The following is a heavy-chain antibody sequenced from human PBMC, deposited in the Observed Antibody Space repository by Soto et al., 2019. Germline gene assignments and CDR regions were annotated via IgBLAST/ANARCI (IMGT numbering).Heavy chain of an antibody. V-gene: IGHV4-61*08. D-gene: IGHD3-10*01. CDR2: ISNIGFT. CDR3: TAQGFGGLHGLVDV. J-gene: IGHJ6*02. CDR1: GGSISSGGYS. Sequence: SETLSLTCAVSGGSISSGGYSWSWIRLSPGKGLEWIGYISNIGFTRYNPSLKSRVSISVDTSKNQFSLKLTSVTAADTAVYYCTAQGFGGLHGLVDVWGQGTTVTVSS.